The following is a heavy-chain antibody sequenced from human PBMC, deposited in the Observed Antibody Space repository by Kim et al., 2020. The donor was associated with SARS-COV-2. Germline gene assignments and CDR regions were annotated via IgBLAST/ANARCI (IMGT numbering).Heavy chain of an antibody. V-gene: IGHV4-59*13. J-gene: IGHJ4*02. CDR1: GGSISSYY. D-gene: IGHD6-19*01. CDR2: IYYSGST. Sequence: SETLSLTCTVSGGSISSYYWSWIRQPPGKGLEWIGYIYYSGSTNYNPSLKSRVTISVDTSKNQFSLKLSSVTAADTAVYYCARGDRSSGWYVVDYWGQGTLVTVSS. CDR3: ARGDRSSGWYVVDY.